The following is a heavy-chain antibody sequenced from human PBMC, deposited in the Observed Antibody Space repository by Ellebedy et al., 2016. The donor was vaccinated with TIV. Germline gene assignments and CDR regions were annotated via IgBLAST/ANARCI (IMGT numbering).Heavy chain of an antibody. D-gene: IGHD3-3*01. V-gene: IGHV1-3*01. Sequence: ASVKVSXXASGYTFTSYAMHWVRQAPGQRLEWMGWINAGNGNTKYSQKFQGRVTITRDTSASTAYMELSSLRSEDTAVYYCARGRILEWFEPPFDYWGQGTLVTVSS. CDR3: ARGRILEWFEPPFDY. CDR1: GYTFTSYA. CDR2: INAGNGNT. J-gene: IGHJ4*02.